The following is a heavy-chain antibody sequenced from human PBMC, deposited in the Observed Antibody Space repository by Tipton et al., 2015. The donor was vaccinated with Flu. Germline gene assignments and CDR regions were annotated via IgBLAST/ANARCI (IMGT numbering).Heavy chain of an antibody. J-gene: IGHJ5*02. CDR3: ARETWGLGSWFDP. Sequence: TLSLTCAVYGGSFSGYYWSWIRQPPGKGLEWIGEINHSGSTNYNPSLKSRVTISVDTSKNQFSLKLSSVTAADTAVYYCARETWGLGSWFDPWGQGTLVTVSS. CDR1: GGSFSGYY. CDR2: INHSGST. V-gene: IGHV4-34*01. D-gene: IGHD7-27*01.